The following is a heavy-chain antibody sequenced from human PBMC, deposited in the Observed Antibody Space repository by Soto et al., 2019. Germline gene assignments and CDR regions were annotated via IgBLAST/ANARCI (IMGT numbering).Heavy chain of an antibody. V-gene: IGHV4-30-2*01. CDR3: ARGINYYDSSGDSWLDY. Sequence: PSETLSLTCTVSGGSINSGDYSWTWIRQPPGKGLEWIGYIYHTGTTYYNMSLKSRVTISVDRSKNQFSLKLSSVTAVDTAVYYCARGINYYDSSGDSWLDYWGQGTLVTVSS. CDR2: IYHTGTT. D-gene: IGHD3-22*01. CDR1: GGSINSGDYS. J-gene: IGHJ4*02.